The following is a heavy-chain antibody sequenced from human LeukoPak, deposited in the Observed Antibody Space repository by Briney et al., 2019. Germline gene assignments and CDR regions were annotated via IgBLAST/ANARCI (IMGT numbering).Heavy chain of an antibody. Sequence: SVKVSCKASGGTFSSYAISWVRQAPGQGLEWMGGIIPIFGTANYAQKFQGRATITADESTSTAYMELSSLRSEDTAVYYCARLRQLLTGHWFDPWGQGTLVTVSP. J-gene: IGHJ5*02. V-gene: IGHV1-69*13. CDR1: GGTFSSYA. D-gene: IGHD2-2*01. CDR2: IIPIFGTA. CDR3: ARLRQLLTGHWFDP.